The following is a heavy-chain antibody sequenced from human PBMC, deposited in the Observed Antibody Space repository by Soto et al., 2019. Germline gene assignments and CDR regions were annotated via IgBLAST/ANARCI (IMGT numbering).Heavy chain of an antibody. CDR3: ARESGSYDPLDY. Sequence: SETLSLTCTVSVASISSYYWSWIRQPPGKGLEWIGYIYYSGSTNYNPSLKSRVTISVDTSKNQFSLKLSSVTAADTAVYYCARESGSYDPLDYWGQGTLVTVSS. D-gene: IGHD1-26*01. CDR2: IYYSGST. V-gene: IGHV4-59*01. CDR1: VASISSYY. J-gene: IGHJ4*02.